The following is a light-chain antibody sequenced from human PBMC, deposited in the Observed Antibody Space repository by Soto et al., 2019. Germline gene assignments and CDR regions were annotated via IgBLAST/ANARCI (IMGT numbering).Light chain of an antibody. CDR2: AAS. Sequence: DIQMTQSPSSLSASGGDRVTVTCRASQSISTYVNWYQHKPGKAPKVVIYAASTLPSGVPSRFSGSGSGTDFTLTINNLQPDDIATYYCQQNYRATWTFGQGTKVEVK. CDR3: QQNYRATWT. J-gene: IGKJ1*01. CDR1: QSISTY. V-gene: IGKV1-39*01.